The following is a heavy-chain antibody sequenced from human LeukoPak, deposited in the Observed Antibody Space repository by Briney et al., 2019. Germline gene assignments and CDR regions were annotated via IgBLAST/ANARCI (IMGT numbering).Heavy chain of an antibody. CDR1: GFTFTNYA. Sequence: PGGSLRLSCAASGFTFTNYAMSWVRQAPGKGLEWVSTIGGSGAATKYAGSVKGRFTISRDNSKNTLYLQMNSLRADDTAVYYCAKSERFDPWGQGTLVTVSS. V-gene: IGHV3-23*01. CDR2: IGGSGAAT. CDR3: AKSERFDP. J-gene: IGHJ5*02.